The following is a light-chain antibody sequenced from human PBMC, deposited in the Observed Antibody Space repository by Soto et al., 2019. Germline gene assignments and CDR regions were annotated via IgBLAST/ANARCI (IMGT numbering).Light chain of an antibody. CDR1: QSISSY. CDR3: QQSYSTLPYT. J-gene: IGKJ2*01. CDR2: AAS. Sequence: DIQMTQSPSSLSASVGDRVTITCRASQSISSYLNWYQQKPGKAPKLLIYAASSLQSEVPSRFSGSGSGTDFTLTISSLQPEDFATYYCQQSYSTLPYTFGQGTELEIK. V-gene: IGKV1-39*01.